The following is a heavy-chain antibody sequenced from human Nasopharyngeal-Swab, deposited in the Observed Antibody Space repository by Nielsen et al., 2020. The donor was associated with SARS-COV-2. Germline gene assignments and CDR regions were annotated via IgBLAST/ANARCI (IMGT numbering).Heavy chain of an antibody. J-gene: IGHJ6*02. CDR2: IYYRGST. Sequence: SETLSPTCTVSGGSISSSSYYWGWIRQPPGKGLEWIGSIYYRGSTYYNPSLKSRVTISVATSKNQFPLKLSSVTAADTAVYYGVGSSWYGDYYYYYGMDVWGQGTTVTVSS. D-gene: IGHD6-13*01. CDR1: GGSISSSSYY. V-gene: IGHV4-39*06. CDR3: VGSSWYGDYYYYYGMDV.